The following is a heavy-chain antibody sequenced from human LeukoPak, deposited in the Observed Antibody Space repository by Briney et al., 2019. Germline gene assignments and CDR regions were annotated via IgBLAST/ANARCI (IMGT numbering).Heavy chain of an antibody. V-gene: IGHV3-21*01. J-gene: IGHJ3*02. CDR3: ARGIMITFEDPLTDAFDI. D-gene: IGHD3-16*01. Sequence: PGGSLRLSCAASGFTFSSYSMTWVRQAPGKGLEWVSSISSSSSYIYYADSVKGRFTISRDNAKNSLYLQMNSLRAEDTAVYYCARGIMITFEDPLTDAFDIWGQGTMVTVSS. CDR1: GFTFSSYS. CDR2: ISSSSSYI.